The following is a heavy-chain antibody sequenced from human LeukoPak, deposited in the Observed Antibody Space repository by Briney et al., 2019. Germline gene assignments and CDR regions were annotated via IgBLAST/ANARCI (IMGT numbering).Heavy chain of an antibody. D-gene: IGHD1-26*01. V-gene: IGHV1-8*01. CDR3: ARGRWELLSLFDY. CDR1: GYTFTSYD. J-gene: IGHJ4*02. CDR2: MNPNSGNT. Sequence: GASVKVSCKASGYTFTSYDINWVRQATGQGLEWMGWMNPNSGNTGYAQKFQGRVTITRNTSISTAYMELSSLRSEDTAVYYCARGRWELLSLFDYWGQGTLVTVSS.